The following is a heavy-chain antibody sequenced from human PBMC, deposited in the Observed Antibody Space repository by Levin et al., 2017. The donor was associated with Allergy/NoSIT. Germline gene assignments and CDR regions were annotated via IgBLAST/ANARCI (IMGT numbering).Heavy chain of an antibody. CDR2: IIPIFGTA. D-gene: IGHD5-24*01. J-gene: IGHJ3*02. Sequence: VASVKVSCKASGGTFSSYAISWVRQAPGQGLEWMGGIIPIFGTANYAQKFQGRVTITADESTSTAYMELSSLRSEDTAVYYCARDGDGYKKIDAFDIWGQGTMVTVSS. CDR3: ARDGDGYKKIDAFDI. CDR1: GGTFSSYA. V-gene: IGHV1-69*13.